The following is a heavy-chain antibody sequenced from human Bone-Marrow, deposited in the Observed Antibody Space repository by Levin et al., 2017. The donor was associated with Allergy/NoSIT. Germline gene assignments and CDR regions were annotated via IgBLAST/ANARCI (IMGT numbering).Heavy chain of an antibody. D-gene: IGHD1-1*01. V-gene: IGHV3-15*01. CDR3: TTDLISKWNLLDDGKDV. Sequence: NTGGSLRLSCAASGFTFRDAWLSWVRQAPGKGLEWVGRIRRDADGGTTDYASPVKGRFTISRDDSEDTPYLQMNSLYAEDTAIYYCTTDLISKWNLLDDGKDVWGQGTTVTVSS. CDR2: IRRDADGGTT. CDR1: GFTFRDAW. J-gene: IGHJ6*02.